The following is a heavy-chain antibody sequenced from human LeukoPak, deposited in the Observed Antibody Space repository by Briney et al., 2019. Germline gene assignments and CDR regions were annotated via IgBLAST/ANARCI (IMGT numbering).Heavy chain of an antibody. V-gene: IGHV1-8*01. J-gene: IGHJ4*02. Sequence: VASVKVSCKASGYTFTSYDINWVRQATGQGLEWMGWMNPNSGNTGYAQKFQGRVTMTRNTSISTAYMELSSLRSEDTAVYYCARAIGRGPGGHFDYWGQGTLVTVSS. CDR3: ARAIGRGPGGHFDY. CDR2: MNPNSGNT. D-gene: IGHD3-16*01. CDR1: GYTFTSYD.